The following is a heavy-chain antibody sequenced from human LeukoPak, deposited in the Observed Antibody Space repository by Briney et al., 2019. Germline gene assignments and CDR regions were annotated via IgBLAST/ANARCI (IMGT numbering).Heavy chain of an antibody. CDR2: ISGSGGST. CDR3: AKDPDVYSDYGNYFDY. D-gene: IGHD4-11*01. J-gene: IGHJ4*02. V-gene: IGHV3-23*01. Sequence: GGSLRLSCAASGFTFSSYAMSWVRQAPGKGLEWVSVISGSGGSTYYADSVKGRFTISRDNSKNTLYLQMNSLRGEDTAVYYCAKDPDVYSDYGNYFDYWGQGTLVTVSS. CDR1: GFTFSSYA.